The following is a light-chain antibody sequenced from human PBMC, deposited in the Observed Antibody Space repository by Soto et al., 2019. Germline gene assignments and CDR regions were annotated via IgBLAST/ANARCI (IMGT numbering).Light chain of an antibody. CDR3: QQYGSSPPT. J-gene: IGKJ1*01. Sequence: EIVLTQSPGTLSLSPGERATLSCRASQSVSSNFLAWYQQEPGQAPRLLIYGASSRATGIPDRFSGSGSGTDLTLTISRLEPEDFALYYCQQYGSSPPTFGQGTKVEIK. V-gene: IGKV3-20*01. CDR1: QSVSSNF. CDR2: GAS.